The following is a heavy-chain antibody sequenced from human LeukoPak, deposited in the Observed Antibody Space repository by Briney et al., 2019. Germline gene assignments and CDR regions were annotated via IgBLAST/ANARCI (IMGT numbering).Heavy chain of an antibody. J-gene: IGHJ4*01. CDR2: VYSSGST. V-gene: IGHV3-66*01. D-gene: IGHD6-6*01. CDR3: ATSLASARAAGYYFDY. CDR1: GFTVSSKY. Sequence: PGGSLRLSCAASGFTVSSKYMSWVRQAPGKGLEWVSVVYSSGSTYYADSVKGRFTISRDNSKNTLSLQMNSLRAEDTAVYYCATSLASARAAGYYFDYWGHRNLVTVSS.